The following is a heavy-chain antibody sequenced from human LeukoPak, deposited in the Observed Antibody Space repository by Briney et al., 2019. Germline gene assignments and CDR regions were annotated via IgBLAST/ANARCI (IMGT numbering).Heavy chain of an antibody. J-gene: IGHJ6*02. CDR1: GXSFSTHC. D-gene: IGHD2-2*01. Sequence: PGESLKISFKGSGXSFSTHCIGWVRQMPGKGLEWMAIIYPGDSDTRYSPSFQGQVTISADKSISTAYLQWSSLKASDTAMYYCARLGYCSSRSCYYGMDVWGQGTTVTVSS. V-gene: IGHV5-51*01. CDR2: IYPGDSDT. CDR3: ARLGYCSSRSCYYGMDV.